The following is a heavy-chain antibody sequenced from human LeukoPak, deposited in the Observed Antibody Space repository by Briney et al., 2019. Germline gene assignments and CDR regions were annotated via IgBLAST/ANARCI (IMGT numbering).Heavy chain of an antibody. J-gene: IGHJ5*02. CDR1: GGSISSYY. D-gene: IGHD6-13*01. Sequence: PSETLSLTCTVSGGSISSYYWSWIRQPAGKGLEWIGRIYTSGSTNYNPSLKSRVTMSVDTSKNQFSLKLSSVTAADTAVYYCARDRLASSSWYGNWFDPWGQGTLVTVSS. CDR3: ARDRLASSSWYGNWFDP. V-gene: IGHV4-4*07. CDR2: IYTSGST.